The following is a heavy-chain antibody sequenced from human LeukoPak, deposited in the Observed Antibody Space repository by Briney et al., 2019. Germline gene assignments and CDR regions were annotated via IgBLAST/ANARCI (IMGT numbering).Heavy chain of an antibody. D-gene: IGHD3-10*02. CDR2: ISSSSSYI. J-gene: IGHJ4*02. V-gene: IGHV3-21*01. CDR1: GFTFSSYS. Sequence: GGSLRLSCAASGFTFSSYSMNWVRQAPGKGLEWVSSISSSSSYIYYADSVKGRFTISRDNAKNSLYLQMNSLRAEDTAVYYCARAFLRSGSSPDCWGQGTLVTVSS. CDR3: ARAFLRSGSSPDC.